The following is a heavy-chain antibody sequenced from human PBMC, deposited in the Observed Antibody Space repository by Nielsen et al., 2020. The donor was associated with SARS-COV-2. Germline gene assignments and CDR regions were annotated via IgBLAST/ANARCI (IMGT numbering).Heavy chain of an antibody. CDR3: ARDNFGSGGTASYGMDV. CDR1: GYRFTRYA. J-gene: IGHJ6*02. D-gene: IGHD3-10*01. Sequence: ASVKVSCKASGYRFTRYALNWVRQAPGEGPEWMGWINTSTGKPTYAQAFTGRFVFSLDTSVSTAYLQLSSLKAEDSAVYYCARDNFGSGGTASYGMDVWGQGTTVTVSS. CDR2: INTSTGKP. V-gene: IGHV7-4-1*02.